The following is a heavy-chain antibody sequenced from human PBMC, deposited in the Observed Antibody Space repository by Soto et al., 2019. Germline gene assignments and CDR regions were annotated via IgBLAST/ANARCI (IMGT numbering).Heavy chain of an antibody. CDR3: ASVRGGYYYAMDV. CDR2: IYHSGST. V-gene: IGHV4-4*02. J-gene: IGHJ6*02. CDR1: GGSISSSNW. Sequence: QVQLQESGPGLVKPSGTLSLTCAVSGGSISSSNWWSWVRQPPGKGLEWIGEIYHSGSTNYNPSLKSLVTISVDKSKNPFSLKLSSVTAADTAVYYCASVRGGYYYAMDVWGQGTTVTVSS. D-gene: IGHD3-10*02.